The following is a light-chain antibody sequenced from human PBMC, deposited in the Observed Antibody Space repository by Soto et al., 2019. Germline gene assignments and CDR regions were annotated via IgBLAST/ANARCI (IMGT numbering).Light chain of an antibody. CDR3: ETWNSNTRV. Sequence: QLVLTQSSSASASLGSSVNLTCTLSSGHRSYIIAWHQQQPGKAPRFLMRLESSGSQNKGSGVPDRFSGSISGAARYLTISKLQSEDEADYYCETWNSNTRVFGGGTKLTVL. V-gene: IGLV4-60*03. J-gene: IGLJ3*02. CDR2: LESSGSQ. CDR1: SGHRSYI.